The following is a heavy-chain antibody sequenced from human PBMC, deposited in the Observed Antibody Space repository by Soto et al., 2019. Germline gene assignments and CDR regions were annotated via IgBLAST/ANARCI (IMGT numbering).Heavy chain of an antibody. CDR3: ARDWVVVVTAAAPVYAFYI. CDR1: GGTFSSYT. Sequence: ASVKVSCKASGGTFSSYTISWVRQAPGQGLEWMGRIIPILGIANYAQKFQGRVTITADKSTSTAYMELSSLRSEDTAVYYCARDWVVVVTAAAPVYAFYIWGQGTMVTVSS. D-gene: IGHD2-2*01. J-gene: IGHJ3*02. CDR2: IIPILGIA. V-gene: IGHV1-69*04.